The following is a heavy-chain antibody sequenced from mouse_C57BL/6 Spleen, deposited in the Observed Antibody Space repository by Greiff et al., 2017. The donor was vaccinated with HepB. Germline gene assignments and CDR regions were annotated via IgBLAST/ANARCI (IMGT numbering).Heavy chain of an antibody. J-gene: IGHJ4*01. CDR1: GYTFTSYG. V-gene: IGHV1-81*01. Sequence: QVQLQQSGAELARPGASVKLSCKASGYTFTSYGISWVKQRTGQGLEWIGEIYPRSGNTYYNEKFKGKATLTADNTSSKAYMKLRSLTSEDSAVYFYVRRVFPPYAMDYWGQGTSVTVSS. CDR3: VRRVFPPYAMDY. CDR2: IYPRSGNT.